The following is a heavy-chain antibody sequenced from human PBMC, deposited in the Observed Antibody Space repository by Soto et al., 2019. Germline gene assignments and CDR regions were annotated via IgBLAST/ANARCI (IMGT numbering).Heavy chain of an antibody. V-gene: IGHV1-8*01. J-gene: IGHJ3*02. CDR1: GYTFTSYD. CDR2: MNPNSGNT. Sequence: ASVKVSCKASGYTFTSYDINWVRQATGQGLEWMGWMNPNSGNTGYAQKFQGRVTMTRNTSISTAYMELSSLRSEDTAVYYCARVPQFPGDAFDIWGQGTMVTVSS. D-gene: IGHD2-21*01. CDR3: ARVPQFPGDAFDI.